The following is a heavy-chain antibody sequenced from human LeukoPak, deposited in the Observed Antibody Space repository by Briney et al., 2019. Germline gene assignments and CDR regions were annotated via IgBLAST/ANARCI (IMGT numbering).Heavy chain of an antibody. CDR1: GFTFSSYS. J-gene: IGHJ6*03. Sequence: GGSLRLSCAASGFTFSSYSMNWVRQAPGKGLEWVSSISSSSSYIYYADSVKGRFTISRDNAKNSLYLQMNSLRAEDTAVYYCASTYCSSTSCWGAYYYYMDAWGKGTTVTVSS. CDR2: ISSSSSYI. CDR3: ASTYCSSTSCWGAYYYYMDA. V-gene: IGHV3-21*01. D-gene: IGHD2-2*01.